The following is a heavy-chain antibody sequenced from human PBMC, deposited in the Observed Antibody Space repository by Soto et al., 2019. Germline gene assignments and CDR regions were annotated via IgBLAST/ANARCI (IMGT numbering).Heavy chain of an antibody. J-gene: IGHJ3*02. Sequence: GGSLRLSCAASGFTFSSYGMHWVRQAPGKGLEWVAVIWHDGSNKYYADSVKGRFTISRDNSKNTLYLQMNSLRAEDTALYYCAKDLYVDTAMVFSTVDICGQGTMVTVSS. CDR1: GFTFSSYG. CDR3: AKDLYVDTAMVFSTVDI. CDR2: IWHDGSNK. D-gene: IGHD5-18*01. V-gene: IGHV3-33*06.